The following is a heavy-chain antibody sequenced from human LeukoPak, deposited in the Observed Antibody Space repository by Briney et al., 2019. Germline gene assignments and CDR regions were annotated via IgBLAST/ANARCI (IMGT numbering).Heavy chain of an antibody. CDR3: ARTTTKYNTYDY. CDR1: GGSIRGSY. J-gene: IGHJ4*02. Sequence: SGTLSLTCTVSGGSIRGSYWSWIRQPPGKGLEWIGYIYYSGSTDYNSSLKSRVTISVDTSKNQFSLKLNSMTAADTAVYYCARTTTKYNTYDYWGQGTLVTVSS. D-gene: IGHD4-17*01. V-gene: IGHV4-59*01. CDR2: IYYSGST.